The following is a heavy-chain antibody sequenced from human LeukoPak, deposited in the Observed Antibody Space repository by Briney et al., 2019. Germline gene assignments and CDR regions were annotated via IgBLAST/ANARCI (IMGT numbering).Heavy chain of an antibody. CDR1: GGSISSYY. V-gene: IGHV4-4*07. CDR3: ARFRDDDSSGYYWGPFDY. Sequence: SETLSLTCTVSGGSISSYYWSWIRQPAEKGLEWIGRMHTSGITNYNPSLKSRVTMSGDTSKNQFSLKLSSVTAADTAVYYCARFRDDDSSGYYWGPFDYWGQGTLVTVSS. CDR2: MHTSGIT. J-gene: IGHJ4*02. D-gene: IGHD3-22*01.